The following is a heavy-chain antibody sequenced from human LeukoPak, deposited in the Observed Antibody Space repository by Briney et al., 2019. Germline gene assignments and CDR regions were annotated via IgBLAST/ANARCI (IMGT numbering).Heavy chain of an antibody. CDR3: ARDPKPYYYDSSGSYFDY. CDR1: GGTFSSYA. CDR2: IIPIFGTA. Sequence: SVKVSCKASGGTFSSYAISWVRQAPGQGLEWMGGIIPIFGTANYAQKFQGRVTITTDESTSTAYMELSSLRSEDTAVYYCARDPKPYYYDSSGSYFDYWGQGTLVTVSS. J-gene: IGHJ4*02. D-gene: IGHD3-22*01. V-gene: IGHV1-69*05.